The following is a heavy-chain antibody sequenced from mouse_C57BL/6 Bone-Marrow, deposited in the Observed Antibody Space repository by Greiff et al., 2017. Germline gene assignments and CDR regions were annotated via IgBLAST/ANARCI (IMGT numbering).Heavy chain of an antibody. D-gene: IGHD1-1*01. CDR3: ARWDYYGRNFDY. Sequence: VQLQQSGAELARPGASVKLSCKASGYTFTSYGISWVKQRTGQGLEWIGEIYPRSGNTYYNEKFKGKATLTADKSSSTAYMELRSLTSADSAVYFCARWDYYGRNFDYWGQGTTLTVSS. V-gene: IGHV1-81*01. CDR2: IYPRSGNT. J-gene: IGHJ2*01. CDR1: GYTFTSYG.